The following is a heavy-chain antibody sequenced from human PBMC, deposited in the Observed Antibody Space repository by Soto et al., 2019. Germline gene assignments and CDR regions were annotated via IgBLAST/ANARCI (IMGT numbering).Heavy chain of an antibody. CDR2: MTGSGYTT. Sequence: EVQLLESGGALVQPGESLRLSCRGSGFTLSDFAMHWVRQDPNKGLERVSNMTGSGYTTYYAECVKGRFTISRDNSNNTLFLHMPALRADDTAIYFCAKQVYGGNPSPFGSWGQGTLFTVSS. CDR1: GFTLSDFA. V-gene: IGHV3-23*01. D-gene: IGHD4-17*01. CDR3: AKQVYGGNPSPFGS. J-gene: IGHJ4*02.